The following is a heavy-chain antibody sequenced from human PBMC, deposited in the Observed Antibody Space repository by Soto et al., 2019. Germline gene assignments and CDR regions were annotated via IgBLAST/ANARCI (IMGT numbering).Heavy chain of an antibody. CDR3: GRDRSLAS. Sequence: SGGSLRLSCGASGFTFSSYWMSWVRQAPGKGLEWVANIKQDGSEKYYVDSVKGRFTISRDNAKNSLYLQMNSLRADDTAVYFCGRDRSLASWGQGTLVTSPQ. J-gene: IGHJ5*02. V-gene: IGHV3-7*01. CDR1: GFTFSSYW. CDR2: IKQDGSEK.